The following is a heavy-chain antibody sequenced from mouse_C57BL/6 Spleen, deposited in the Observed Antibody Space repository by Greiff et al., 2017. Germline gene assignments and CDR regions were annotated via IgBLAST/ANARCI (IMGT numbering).Heavy chain of an antibody. Sequence: QVQLQQSGAELVKPGASVKISCKASGYAFRSYWMNWVKQRPGKGLEWIGQIYPGDGDTNYNGKFKGKATLTADKSSSTAYMQLSSLTSEDSAVYFCARSRYDGYYFDYWGQGTTRTVSS. CDR3: ARSRYDGYYFDY. CDR1: GYAFRSYW. D-gene: IGHD2-3*01. V-gene: IGHV1-80*01. J-gene: IGHJ2*01. CDR2: IYPGDGDT.